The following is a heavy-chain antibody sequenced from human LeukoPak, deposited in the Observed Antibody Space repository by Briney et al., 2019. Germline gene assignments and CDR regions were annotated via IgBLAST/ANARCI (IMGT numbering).Heavy chain of an antibody. CDR2: INHSGST. V-gene: IGHV4-34*01. Sequence: PSETLSLTCAVYGGSFSGYYWSWIRQPPGKGLGWIGEINHSGSTNYKPSLKSRVTISVDMSKNQFSLKLSSVTAADTAVYYCARGRWGSVRGASQGWFDPWGQGTLVTVSS. D-gene: IGHD3-10*01. CDR1: GGSFSGYY. CDR3: ARGRWGSVRGASQGWFDP. J-gene: IGHJ5*02.